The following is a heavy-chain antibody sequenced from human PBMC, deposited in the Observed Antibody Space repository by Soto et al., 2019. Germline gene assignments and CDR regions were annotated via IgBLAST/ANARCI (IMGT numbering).Heavy chain of an antibody. Sequence: QVQLVESGGGVVQPRRSLRLSCAASGFTFSSYGMHWVRQAPGKGLEWVAVISYDGSNKYYADSVKGRFTISRDNSKNTLYLQMNSLRAEDTAVYYCAKPQIYYYDSSGYSAFDYWGQGTLVTVSS. V-gene: IGHV3-30*18. CDR1: GFTFSSYG. CDR2: ISYDGSNK. D-gene: IGHD3-22*01. CDR3: AKPQIYYYDSSGYSAFDY. J-gene: IGHJ4*02.